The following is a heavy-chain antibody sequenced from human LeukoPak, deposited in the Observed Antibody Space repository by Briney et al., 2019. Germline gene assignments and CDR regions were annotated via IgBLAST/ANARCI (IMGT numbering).Heavy chain of an antibody. CDR3: ARRLNDAFDI. D-gene: IGHD6-19*01. J-gene: IGHJ3*02. CDR1: GYSFTIYW. V-gene: IGHV5-51*01. CDR2: IDPGDSDT. Sequence: GESLKISCKGSGYSFTIYWIGWVRQMPGKGLEWMGIIDPGDSDTRYSPSFQGQVTISADKSISTAYLQWSSLKASDTAMYFCARRLNDAFDIWGQGTMVTVSS.